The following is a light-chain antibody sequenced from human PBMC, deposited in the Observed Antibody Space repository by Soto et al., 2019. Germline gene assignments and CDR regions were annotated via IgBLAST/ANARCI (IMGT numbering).Light chain of an antibody. Sequence: QSALTQPASVSGSPGQSIAISCTGTSSDVGAYDFVSWYQQHPDKAPKLMIYEVSHRPSGVSYRFSGSKSVNTATLTISGLQAEDEADYYCSSYTTSSTRVFGTGTELTVL. CDR3: SSYTTSSTRV. CDR2: EVS. V-gene: IGLV2-14*03. J-gene: IGLJ1*01. CDR1: SSDVGAYDF.